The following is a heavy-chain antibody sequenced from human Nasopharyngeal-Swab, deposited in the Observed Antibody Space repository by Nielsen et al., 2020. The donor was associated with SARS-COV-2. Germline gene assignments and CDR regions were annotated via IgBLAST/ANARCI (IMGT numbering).Heavy chain of an antibody. D-gene: IGHD3-22*01. CDR1: GYTFTSYA. CDR2: INTNTGNP. V-gene: IGHV7-4-1*02. J-gene: IGHJ3*02. CDR3: ARGDSPDNYYDSSGYAFDI. Sequence: ASVKVSCKASGYTFTSYAMNWVRQAPGQGLEWMVWINTNTGNPTYAQGFTGRFVFSLDTSVSTAYLQISSLKAEDTAVYYCARGDSPDNYYDSSGYAFDIWGQGTMVTVSS.